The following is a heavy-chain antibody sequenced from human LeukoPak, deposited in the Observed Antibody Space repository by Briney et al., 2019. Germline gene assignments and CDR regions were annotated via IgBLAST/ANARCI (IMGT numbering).Heavy chain of an antibody. J-gene: IGHJ5*02. Sequence: ASVKVSCKASGYIFTTYDIGLVRQATGQGLEWMGWLNPNSGNAGYAQKFQGRVTISRNTSISTAYMELSSLRSDDTAIYYCARRKFLGLFDPWGQGTLVTVSS. CDR3: ARRKFLGLFDP. CDR1: GYIFTTYD. D-gene: IGHD7-27*01. CDR2: LNPNSGNA. V-gene: IGHV1-8*03.